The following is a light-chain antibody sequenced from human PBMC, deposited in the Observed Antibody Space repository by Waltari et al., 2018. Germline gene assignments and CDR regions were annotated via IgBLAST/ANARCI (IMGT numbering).Light chain of an antibody. Sequence: SSELTQDPAVSVALGQTVRITCQGDSLRKYYAGWYQQKPGQAPILNIYGKNNRPSGIPEVFSSSNSGNPASLNVSGAQPEDDAEYYCSARDTSDDHLVVFGGGTRLTVL. CDR3: SARDTSDDHLVV. CDR1: SLRKYY. CDR2: GKN. J-gene: IGLJ2*01. V-gene: IGLV3-19*01.